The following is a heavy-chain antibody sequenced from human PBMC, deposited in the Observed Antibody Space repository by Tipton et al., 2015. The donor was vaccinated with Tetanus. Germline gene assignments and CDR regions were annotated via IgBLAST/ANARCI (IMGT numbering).Heavy chain of an antibody. CDR2: ISTSGTTI. V-gene: IGHV3-11*01. D-gene: IGHD6-19*01. J-gene: IGHJ4*02. Sequence: SLRLSCAASGFTFSDYSMSWIRQAPGKGLEWLSYISTSGTTIYYADSVRGRFTVSRDNARMSLFLQLNSLRADDTAVYYCAREAGYTDGWYTPYLDYWGQGTLVTVSS. CDR3: AREAGYTDGWYTPYLDY. CDR1: GFTFSDYS.